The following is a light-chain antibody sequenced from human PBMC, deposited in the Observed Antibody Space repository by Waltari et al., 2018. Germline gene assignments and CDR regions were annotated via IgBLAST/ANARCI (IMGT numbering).Light chain of an antibody. J-gene: IGKJ1*01. V-gene: IGKV2-28*01. Sequence: DIVVNQSPLSLPVTPGEPASISCRSRQSLLHRNGNNYLDWYLQKPGQSPQLLIYLGSNRASGVPDRFSGSGSGTDFTLIISRVEAEDFGVYYCMQSLQTLWTFGQGTKVEIK. CDR1: QSLLHRNGNNY. CDR2: LGS. CDR3: MQSLQTLWT.